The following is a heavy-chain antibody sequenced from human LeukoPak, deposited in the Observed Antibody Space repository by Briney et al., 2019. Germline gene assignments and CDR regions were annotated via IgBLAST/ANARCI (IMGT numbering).Heavy chain of an antibody. Sequence: ASVKVSCKASGGTFSSYAISWVRQAPGQGLEWMGRIIPILGIANYAQKFQGRVTITADKSTSTAYMELSSLRSEDTAVYYCARGAVRVPYYYYYYGMDVWGQGTTVTVSS. CDR1: GGTFSSYA. CDR3: ARGAVRVPYYYYYYGMDV. J-gene: IGHJ6*02. V-gene: IGHV1-69*04. D-gene: IGHD3-10*01. CDR2: IIPILGIA.